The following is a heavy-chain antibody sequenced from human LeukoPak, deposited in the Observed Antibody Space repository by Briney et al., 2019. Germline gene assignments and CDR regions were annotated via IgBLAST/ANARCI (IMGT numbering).Heavy chain of an antibody. CDR2: ISSSSYI. J-gene: IGHJ4*02. V-gene: IGHV3-21*01. CDR3: ATLSPHSYGYLGPDVDY. Sequence: GGSRTLSCAASGFTFGSYSMNWARHAPGKGREWVSSISSSSYIYYADSVKGRSTISRDTAKNSLYLQMNSLRAEDTAVYYCATLSPHSYGYLGPDVDYWGQGTLVTVSS. D-gene: IGHD5-18*01. CDR1: GFTFGSYS.